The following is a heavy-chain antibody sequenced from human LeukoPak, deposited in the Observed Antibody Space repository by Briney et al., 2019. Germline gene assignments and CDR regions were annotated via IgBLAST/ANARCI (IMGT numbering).Heavy chain of an antibody. D-gene: IGHD5-24*01. J-gene: IGHJ6*03. CDR1: VGSYSRYH. V-gene: IGHV4-34*01. CDR2: INDGGDT. Sequence: SETLSLTCGLYVGSYSRYHWSLIRQPPGRGVEWIGEINDGGDTNYNPSLKSRVTMSVDTSKNHFSLEVRSMTAADTAVYYCARGLGWKVATMGLFFMDVWGEGTTVTVSS. CDR3: ARGLGWKVATMGLFFMDV.